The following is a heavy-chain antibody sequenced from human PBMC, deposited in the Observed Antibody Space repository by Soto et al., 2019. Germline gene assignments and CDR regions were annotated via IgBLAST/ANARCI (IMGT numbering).Heavy chain of an antibody. CDR1: GYTFTHYY. Sequence: QVQLVQSGAEVKKPGASVKLSCRTSGYTFTHYYIHWVRKAPGQGLEWLAIINPASGSTNYAQDFQGRVNLTMDTSTTTVYMELSGLRAEDTAIFYCARDLAAGDHWGQGTLVTVSS. J-gene: IGHJ4*02. V-gene: IGHV1-46*01. CDR2: INPASGST. D-gene: IGHD6-13*01. CDR3: ARDLAAGDH.